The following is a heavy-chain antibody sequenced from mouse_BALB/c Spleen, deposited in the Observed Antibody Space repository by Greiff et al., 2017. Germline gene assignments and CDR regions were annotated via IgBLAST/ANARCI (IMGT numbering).Heavy chain of an antibody. CDR1: GFNIKDTY. J-gene: IGHJ4*01. Sequence: VQLQQSGAELVKPGASVKLSCTASGFNIKDTYMHWVKQRPEQGLEWIGRIDPANGNTKYDPKFQGKATITADTSSNTAYLQLSSLTSEDTAVYYCARDYYGSSPDYYAMDYWGQGTSVTVSS. V-gene: IGHV14-3*02. D-gene: IGHD1-1*01. CDR2: IDPANGNT. CDR3: ARDYYGSSPDYYAMDY.